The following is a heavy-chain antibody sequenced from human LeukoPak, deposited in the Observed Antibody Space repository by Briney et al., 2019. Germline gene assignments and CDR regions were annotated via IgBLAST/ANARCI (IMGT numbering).Heavy chain of an antibody. CDR2: IYYGGST. Sequence: SSETLSLTCTVSGGSTSSYYWSWIRQPPGKGLEWIGYIYYGGSTNYNPSLKSRVTISVDTSKNQFSLKLSSVTAADTAVYYCARESALDGMDVWGQGTTVTVSS. CDR3: ARESALDGMDV. V-gene: IGHV4-59*01. J-gene: IGHJ6*02. D-gene: IGHD6-6*01. CDR1: GGSTSSYY.